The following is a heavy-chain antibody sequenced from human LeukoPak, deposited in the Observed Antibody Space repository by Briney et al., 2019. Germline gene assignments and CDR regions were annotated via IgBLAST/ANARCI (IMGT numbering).Heavy chain of an antibody. J-gene: IGHJ4*02. Sequence: GGSLRLSCAASGFTFSSYSMNWVRQAPGKGLEWGSYISSSSSTIYYADSVKGRFTISRDNAKNSLYLQMNSLRDEDTAVYYCARGDLGDYDSSGYYNWGQGTLVTVSS. CDR3: ARGDLGDYDSSGYYN. V-gene: IGHV3-48*02. D-gene: IGHD3-22*01. CDR2: ISSSSSTI. CDR1: GFTFSSYS.